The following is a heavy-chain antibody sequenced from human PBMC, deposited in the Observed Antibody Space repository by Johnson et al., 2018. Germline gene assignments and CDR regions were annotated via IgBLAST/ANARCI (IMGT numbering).Heavy chain of an antibody. Sequence: QVQLQESGPGLVKXSQTLSLXCTVSGGSISSGGYYWSWIRQHPGKGLEWIGYIYNSWSTNYNPSLKSRVTISVDTSKTQVSLKLSSVTAGDRAVYCCARGGKGREGDYGMDVWGQGTTVTVSS. CDR1: GGSISSGGYY. V-gene: IGHV4-31*03. CDR3: ARGGKGREGDYGMDV. D-gene: IGHD1-26*01. J-gene: IGHJ6*02. CDR2: IYNSWST.